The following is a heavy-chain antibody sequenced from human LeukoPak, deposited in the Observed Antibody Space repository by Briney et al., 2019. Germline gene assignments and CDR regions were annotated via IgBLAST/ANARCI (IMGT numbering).Heavy chain of an antibody. D-gene: IGHD5-12*01. J-gene: IGHJ4*02. Sequence: GRSLRLSCAASGFTFSSYGMHWVRQAPGKGPEWVAVISYDGSNKYYADSVKGRFTISRDNSKNTLYLQMNSLRAEDTAVYYCARKGYSGYDYLDYWGQGTLVTVSS. V-gene: IGHV3-30*03. CDR1: GFTFSSYG. CDR3: ARKGYSGYDYLDY. CDR2: ISYDGSNK.